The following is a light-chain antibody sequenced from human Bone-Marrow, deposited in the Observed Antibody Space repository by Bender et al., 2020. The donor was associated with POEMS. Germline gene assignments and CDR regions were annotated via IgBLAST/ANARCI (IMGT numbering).Light chain of an antibody. CDR1: SSDVGRYNY. Sequence: QSALTQPPSASGSPGQSVTISCTGTSSDVGRYNYVSWYQQHPGKAPKFMIYEVNKRPSGVSNRFSGSKYGNTASLTISGLQAEDEADYYCSSYAGSDILVVGGGTKLTVL. J-gene: IGLJ2*01. V-gene: IGLV2-8*01. CDR3: SSYAGSDILV. CDR2: EVN.